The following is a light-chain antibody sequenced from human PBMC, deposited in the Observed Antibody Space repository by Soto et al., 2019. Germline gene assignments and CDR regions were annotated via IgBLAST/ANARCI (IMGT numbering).Light chain of an antibody. CDR3: QQRSNWPIT. J-gene: IGKJ5*01. V-gene: IGKV3-11*01. CDR2: DAS. CDR1: RSGSSY. Sequence: EIVLTQSPATLSLSPGERADLSCGASRSGSSYLAWYQQKPGQAPRLLIYDASNRATGIPARFSGSGSGTDFTLTISSLEPEDFAVYYCQQRSNWPITFGQGTRLEI.